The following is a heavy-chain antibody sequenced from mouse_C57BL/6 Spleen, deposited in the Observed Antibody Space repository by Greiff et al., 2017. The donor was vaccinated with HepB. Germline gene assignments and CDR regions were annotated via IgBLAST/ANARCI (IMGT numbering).Heavy chain of an antibody. CDR1: GYSITSGYY. J-gene: IGHJ1*03. CDR3: ARGGDEGYFDV. Sequence: DVKLQESGPGLVKPSQSLSLTCSVTGYSITSGYYWNWIRQFPGNKLEWMGYISYDGSNNYNPSLKNRISITRDTSKNQFFLKLNSVTTEDTATYDCARGGDEGYFDVWGTGTTVTVSS. D-gene: IGHD3-3*01. CDR2: ISYDGSN. V-gene: IGHV3-6*01.